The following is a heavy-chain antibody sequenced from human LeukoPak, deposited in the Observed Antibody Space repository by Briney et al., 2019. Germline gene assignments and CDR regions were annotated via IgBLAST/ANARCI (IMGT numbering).Heavy chain of an antibody. Sequence: PGGSLRLSCAASGFTFSSYSMNWVRQAPGKGLEWVSSISSSSSYIYYADSVKGRFTISRDNAKNSLYLQMNSLRAEDTAVYYCARDHGFGRYYGMDVWGQGTTVTVSS. CDR2: ISSSSSYI. CDR1: GFTFSSYS. V-gene: IGHV3-21*01. D-gene: IGHD3-10*01. CDR3: ARDHGFGRYYGMDV. J-gene: IGHJ6*02.